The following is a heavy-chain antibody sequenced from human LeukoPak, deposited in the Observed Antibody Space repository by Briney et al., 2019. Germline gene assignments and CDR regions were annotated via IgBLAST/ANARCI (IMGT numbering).Heavy chain of an antibody. CDR2: IKDDGSAQ. J-gene: IGHJ4*02. Sequence: GGSLRLSCAASGFTSGRYWMSWVRQPPGRGLEWVANIKDDGSAQFYAASVKGRFTISRDNAKNSLFLHMSGLRAEDAAVYFCAREMPGGVVTLDYWGQGTQVTVSS. CDR1: GFTSGRYW. V-gene: IGHV3-7*01. D-gene: IGHD2-15*01. CDR3: AREMPGGVVTLDY.